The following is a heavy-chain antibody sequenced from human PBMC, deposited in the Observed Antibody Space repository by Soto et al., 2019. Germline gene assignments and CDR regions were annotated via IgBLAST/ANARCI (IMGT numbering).Heavy chain of an antibody. V-gene: IGHV2-5*02. D-gene: IGHD3-16*01. CDR3: AHIAYAWVLGGFDY. CDR1: GFSLSTTAVG. J-gene: IGHJ4*02. Sequence: QITLKESGPPLVKPTQTLTLTCTFSGFSLSTTAVGVGWIRQPPGRALEWLALIYWDDDKRYSPSLKSRLTITKDTSKNQVVLTMTTMDPVDTATYYCAHIAYAWVLGGFDYWGQGTLVTVSS. CDR2: IYWDDDK.